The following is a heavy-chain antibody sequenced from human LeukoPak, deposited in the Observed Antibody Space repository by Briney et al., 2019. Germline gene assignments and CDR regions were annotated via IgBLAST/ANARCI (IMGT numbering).Heavy chain of an antibody. Sequence: SETLSLTCTVSGGSISSGSYYWGWIRQPPGKGLEWIGSMYYTGGTYYNPSLKSRVTISLDTSKNQYSLKLNSVTAADTAVYYCARGAFDIWGQGTMVTVSS. J-gene: IGHJ3*02. CDR1: GGSISSGSYY. CDR2: MYYTGGT. V-gene: IGHV4-39*07. CDR3: ARGAFDI.